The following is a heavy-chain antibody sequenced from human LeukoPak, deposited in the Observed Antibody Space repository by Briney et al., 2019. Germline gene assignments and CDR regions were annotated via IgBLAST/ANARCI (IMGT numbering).Heavy chain of an antibody. CDR2: MIPIVGRA. CDR3: ARDGEMATIYFDY. Sequence: SVKVSCKASGYTFSSYAISWVRQAPGQGLEWMGTMIPIVGRANYAQKFQGRVTITADKFTSTAYMELSSLRSEDKGVYYCARDGEMATIYFDYWGQGTLVTASS. D-gene: IGHD5-24*01. CDR1: GYTFSSYA. J-gene: IGHJ4*02. V-gene: IGHV1-69*04.